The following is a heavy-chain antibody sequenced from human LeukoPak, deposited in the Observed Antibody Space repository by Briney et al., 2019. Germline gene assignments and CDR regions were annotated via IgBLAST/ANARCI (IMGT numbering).Heavy chain of an antibody. CDR1: GFTFNNYA. J-gene: IGHJ6*03. CDR3: ANGLAASGNFLLRDYYYFIDV. V-gene: IGHV3-23*01. Sequence: GGSLRLSCVASGFTFNNYAMHWVRQAPGKGLEWVSIINGNGAATYADSFKGRFLISRDDSKSTVYLRMNKLRVEDSGLYYCANGLAASGNFLLRDYYYFIDVWGKGTTVIVS. CDR2: INGNGAAT. D-gene: IGHD1-26*01.